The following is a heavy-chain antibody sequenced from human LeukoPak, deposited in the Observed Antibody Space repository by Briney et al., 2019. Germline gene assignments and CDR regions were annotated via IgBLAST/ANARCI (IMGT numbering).Heavy chain of an antibody. D-gene: IGHD1-26*01. J-gene: IGHJ4*02. CDR2: ISDSGGST. V-gene: IGHV3-23*01. Sequence: GRSLRLSCAASGFTFSSYGMHWVRQAPGKGLEWVSAISDSGGSTYYADSVKGRFTISRDNSKNTLYLQMNSLRAEDTAVYYCAKRTDYSGSYYFDYWGQGTLVTVSS. CDR3: AKRTDYSGSYYFDY. CDR1: GFTFSSYG.